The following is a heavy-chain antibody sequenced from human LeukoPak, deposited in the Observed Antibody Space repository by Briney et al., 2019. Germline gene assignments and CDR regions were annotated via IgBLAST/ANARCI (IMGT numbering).Heavy chain of an antibody. CDR3: ARDQEGFDY. Sequence: LEWMGMIYPRDGSTSYAQKFQGRVTVTRDTSTSTVHMELSGLRSEDTAVYYCARDQEGFDYWGQGTLVTVSS. CDR2: IYPRDGST. V-gene: IGHV1-46*01. J-gene: IGHJ4*02.